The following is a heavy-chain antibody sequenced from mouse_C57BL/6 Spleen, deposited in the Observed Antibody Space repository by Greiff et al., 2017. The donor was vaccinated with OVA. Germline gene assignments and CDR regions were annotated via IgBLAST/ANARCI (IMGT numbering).Heavy chain of an antibody. J-gene: IGHJ2*01. V-gene: IGHV1-55*01. CDR3: ARGDTTVVATDY. D-gene: IGHD1-1*01. Sequence: QVQLKQPGAELVKPGASVKMSCKASGYTFTSYWITWVKQRPGQGLEWIGDIYPGSGSTNYNEKFKSKATLTVDTSSSTAYMQLSSLTSEDSAVYYCARGDTTVVATDYWGQGTTLTVSS. CDR1: GYTFTSYW. CDR2: IYPGSGST.